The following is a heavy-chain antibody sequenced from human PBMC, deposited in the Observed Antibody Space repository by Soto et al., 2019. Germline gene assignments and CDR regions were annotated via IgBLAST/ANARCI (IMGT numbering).Heavy chain of an antibody. V-gene: IGHV4-31*03. CDR2: IYYSGST. CDR3: AREGGIVGATAADY. J-gene: IGHJ4*02. CDR1: GGSISSGGYY. Sequence: QVQLQESGPGLVKPSQTLSLTCTVSGGSISSGGYYWSWIRQHPGKGLEWIGYIYYSGSTYYNPSRKSRVTIXGXTXXNQFSLKLSSVTAADTAVYYCAREGGIVGATAADYWGQGTLVTVSS. D-gene: IGHD1-26*01.